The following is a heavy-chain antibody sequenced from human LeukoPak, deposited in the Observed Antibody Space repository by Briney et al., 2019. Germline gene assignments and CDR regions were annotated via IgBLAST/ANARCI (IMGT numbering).Heavy chain of an antibody. CDR3: ARDRGASGNYRHFDY. D-gene: IGHD1-26*01. CDR1: GFTFSDHY. CDR2: ISSGSTYT. J-gene: IGHJ4*02. Sequence: PGGSLRLPCEVSGFTFSDHYMSWIRQAPGKRLEWVSYISSGSTYTNYADSVKGRFTISTDNSKNTLYLQMNSLRDEDTAVYYCARDRGASGNYRHFDYWGQGTLVTVSS. V-gene: IGHV3-11*05.